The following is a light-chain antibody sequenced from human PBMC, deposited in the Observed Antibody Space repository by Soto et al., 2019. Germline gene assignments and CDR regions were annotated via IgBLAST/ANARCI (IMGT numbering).Light chain of an antibody. CDR2: RAS. CDR1: QSISSW. J-gene: IGKJ1*01. CDR3: QQYNGYPWT. V-gene: IGKV1-5*03. Sequence: DIQMTQSPSTLSASVGDRVTITCRASQSISSWAWYQRKPGKAPKLLIYRASILESGVPSSFSGSGSGTEFTLTISSLQPDDFATYYCQQYNGYPWTFGQGTKVEV.